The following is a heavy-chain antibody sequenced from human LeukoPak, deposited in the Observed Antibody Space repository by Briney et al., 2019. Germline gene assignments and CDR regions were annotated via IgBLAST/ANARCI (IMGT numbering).Heavy chain of an antibody. CDR2: IKEDGSEK. Sequence: GGSLRLSCAASGFTFTSSWMAWVRQAPGKGLEWVANIKEDGSEKYYVDSVKGRFIISRDTAKTSLYLQMNSLRAEDTALYYCARSTAGFDYWGQGTLVTVSS. D-gene: IGHD1-1*01. V-gene: IGHV3-7*01. CDR1: GFTFTSSW. CDR3: ARSTAGFDY. J-gene: IGHJ4*02.